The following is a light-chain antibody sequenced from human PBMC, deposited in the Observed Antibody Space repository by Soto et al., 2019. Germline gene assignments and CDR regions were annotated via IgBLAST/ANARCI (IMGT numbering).Light chain of an antibody. Sequence: DIQRTHAPSTLNASVGYIVTLTFRASQSINSLLAWYQQKRGKSPKLLIYGASTLKSGFPSRFRGSGTGTEFTLAIGGLQSDDFATYYCKQYKSYSCTFGKVTKVDIK. CDR2: GAS. V-gene: IGKV1-5*01. CDR1: QSINSL. CDR3: KQYKSYSCT. J-gene: IGKJ1*01.